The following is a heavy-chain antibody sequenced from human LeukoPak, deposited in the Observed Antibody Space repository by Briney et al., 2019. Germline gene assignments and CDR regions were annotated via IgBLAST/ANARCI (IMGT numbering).Heavy chain of an antibody. J-gene: IGHJ4*02. CDR3: ARSFTMVRGVIPGY. D-gene: IGHD3-10*01. V-gene: IGHV1-2*02. CDR1: GYTFTTYY. Sequence: ASVKVSCKASGYTFTTYYMHWVRQAPGQGLEWMGWINPNSGGTNYAQKFQGRVTMTRDTSISTAYMELSRLRSDDTAVYYCARSFTMVRGVIPGYWGQGTLVTVSS. CDR2: INPNSGGT.